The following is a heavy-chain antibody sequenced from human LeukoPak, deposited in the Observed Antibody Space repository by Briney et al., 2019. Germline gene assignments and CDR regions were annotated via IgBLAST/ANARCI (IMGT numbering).Heavy chain of an antibody. J-gene: IGHJ4*02. CDR2: IKQDGSEK. V-gene: IGHV3-7*03. Sequence: GGSLRLSCAASGFTFSAYWMSWVRQAPEKGLEWVANIKQDGSEKYYVDSVKGRFTISGDNAKNSLYLQMNSLRAEDTAVYYRERGYCTNGCGLGGYWGQGTLVTVSS. CDR1: GFTFSAYW. D-gene: IGHD2-8*01. CDR3: ERGYCTNGCGLGGY.